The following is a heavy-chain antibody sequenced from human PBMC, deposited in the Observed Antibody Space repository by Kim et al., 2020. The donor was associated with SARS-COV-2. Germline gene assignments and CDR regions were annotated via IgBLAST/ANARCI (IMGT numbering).Heavy chain of an antibody. CDR1: GFNLSRYW. CDR3: GLTTVITPLDN. Sequence: GGSLRLSCAAHGFNLSRYWVQWVRQAPGKGPVWVSRINTDASRSSYADFVEGRFTISRDNAKNTVFLQMNSLRDEDTGVYYCGLTTVITPLDNWGQGTLVTVSS. V-gene: IGHV3-74*01. D-gene: IGHD4-17*01. J-gene: IGHJ4*02. CDR2: INTDASRS.